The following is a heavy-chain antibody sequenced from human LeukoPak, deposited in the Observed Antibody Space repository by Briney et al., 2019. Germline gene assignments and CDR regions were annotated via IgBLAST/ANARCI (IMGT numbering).Heavy chain of an antibody. J-gene: IGHJ4*02. V-gene: IGHV3-53*05. D-gene: IGHD2/OR15-2a*01. Sequence: GGSLRLSCAASGFTVDSNYLSWVRQAPGKGLEWVSTIYTGGNTHYAASVKGRFTISRDNSKNTLYLQMNSLRAEDTAVYYCARDLKGIGVNYWGQGTLVTVSS. CDR2: IYTGGNT. CDR1: GFTVDSNY. CDR3: ARDLKGIGVNY.